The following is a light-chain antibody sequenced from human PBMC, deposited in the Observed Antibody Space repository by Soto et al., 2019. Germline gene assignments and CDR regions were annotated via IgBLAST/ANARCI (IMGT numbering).Light chain of an antibody. CDR3: QQYGSSLCT. V-gene: IGKV3-20*01. CDR2: GAS. Sequence: EIVLTQSPGTLSLSPGERATLSCRASQSVSSSYLAWYQQKPGQAPRLLIYGASSRATGIPDRFSGSGSGTDFTLTISRLEPEDFAVYYCQQYGSSLCTFGQVTKVEIK. CDR1: QSVSSSY. J-gene: IGKJ1*01.